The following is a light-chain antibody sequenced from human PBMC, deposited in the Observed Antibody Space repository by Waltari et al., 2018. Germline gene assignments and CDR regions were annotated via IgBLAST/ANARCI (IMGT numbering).Light chain of an antibody. Sequence: EIVLTQSPVILSLSPGETATLSCRASQSVTNYLAWYQQRPGQAPRLLIYHASNRATGIPARFSGSGSVTDFTLTINSLEPEDFAVYYCQQRGTWPPITFGQGTRLEIK. V-gene: IGKV3-11*01. J-gene: IGKJ5*01. CDR2: HAS. CDR1: QSVTNY. CDR3: QQRGTWPPIT.